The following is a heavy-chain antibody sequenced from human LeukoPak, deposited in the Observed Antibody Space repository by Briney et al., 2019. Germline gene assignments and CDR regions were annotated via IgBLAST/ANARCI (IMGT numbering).Heavy chain of an antibody. Sequence: PSETLSLTCTVSGGSINSYYWSCIRQTPGKGLEWIGEINHSGSTNYNPSLKSRVTISVDTSKNQFSLKLSSVTAADTAVYYCARVTADAFDIWGQGTMVTVSS. J-gene: IGHJ3*02. CDR2: INHSGST. V-gene: IGHV4-34*01. CDR1: GGSINSYY. CDR3: ARVTADAFDI.